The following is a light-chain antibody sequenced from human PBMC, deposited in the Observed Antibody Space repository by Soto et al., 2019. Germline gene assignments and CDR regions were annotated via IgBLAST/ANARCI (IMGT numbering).Light chain of an antibody. Sequence: QSTLTQPASVSGSPGQSITISCTGTSSDVGGYNYVSWYQHHPGKAPKLMIYDVSNRPSGTSNRFSGSKSGNTASLTISGLQPEDEGDYYCSSYTTSNTRQIVSGTGTKVTVL. CDR2: DVS. J-gene: IGLJ1*01. CDR1: SSDVGGYNY. CDR3: SSYTTSNTRQIV. V-gene: IGLV2-14*03.